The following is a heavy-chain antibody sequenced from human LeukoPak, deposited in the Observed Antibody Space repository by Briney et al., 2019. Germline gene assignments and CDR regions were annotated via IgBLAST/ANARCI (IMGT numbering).Heavy chain of an antibody. Sequence: GASVKVSCKASGYTFTSYGISWLRQAPGQGLEWMGWIGAYNGNTNYAQKLQGRVTMTTDTSTSTAYMELRSLRSDDTAVYYCARVYGDYNPGAFDIWGQGTMVTVSS. CDR3: ARVYGDYNPGAFDI. CDR1: GYTFTSYG. CDR2: IGAYNGNT. V-gene: IGHV1-18*01. J-gene: IGHJ3*02. D-gene: IGHD4-17*01.